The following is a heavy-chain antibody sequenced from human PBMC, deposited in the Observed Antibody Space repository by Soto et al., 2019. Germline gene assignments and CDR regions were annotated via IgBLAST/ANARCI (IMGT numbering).Heavy chain of an antibody. Sequence: EVQLVESGGGLVQPGGSLRLSCAASGFTFGFYWMTWVRQAPGKGLEWVANIKRDGSEQYYVDSVKGRFTISRDESQNTLYLQMNNLRAEDTAVYYCARSMMVRGVLFDLWGRGSLVSVSS. J-gene: IGHJ4*02. CDR2: IKRDGSEQ. CDR1: GFTFGFYW. V-gene: IGHV3-7*03. D-gene: IGHD3-10*01. CDR3: ARSMMVRGVLFDL.